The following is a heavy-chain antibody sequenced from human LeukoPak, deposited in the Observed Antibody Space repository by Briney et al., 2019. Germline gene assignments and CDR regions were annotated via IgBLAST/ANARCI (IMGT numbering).Heavy chain of an antibody. CDR3: AREDGSGSYYLYCFDY. J-gene: IGHJ4*02. D-gene: IGHD3-10*01. CDR2: ISSSSSYI. V-gene: IGHV3-21*01. CDR1: GFTFSGYS. Sequence: GGSLRLSCAASGFTFSGYSRNWVRQARGKGLERVSSISSSSSYIYYADSVKGRFTISRDNAKNSLYLQMNSLRAEDTAVYYCAREDGSGSYYLYCFDYWGQGTLVTVSS.